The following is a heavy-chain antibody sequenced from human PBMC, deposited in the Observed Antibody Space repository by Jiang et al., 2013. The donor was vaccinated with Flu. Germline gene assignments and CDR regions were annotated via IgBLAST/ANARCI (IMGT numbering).Heavy chain of an antibody. D-gene: IGHD6-19*01. CDR2: ISAYNGNT. CDR3: ARDLGVPMVAVAGMVGMDV. Sequence: KVSCKASGYTFTSYGISWVRQAPGQGLEWMGWISAYNGNTNYAQKLQGRVTMTTDTSTSTAYMELRSLRSDDTAVYYCARDLGVPMVAVAGMVGMDVWGQGTTVTVSS. V-gene: IGHV1-18*01. CDR1: GYTFTSYG. J-gene: IGHJ6*02.